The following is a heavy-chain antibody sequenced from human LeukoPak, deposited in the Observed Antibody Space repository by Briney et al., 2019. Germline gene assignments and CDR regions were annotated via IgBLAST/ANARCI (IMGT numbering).Heavy chain of an antibody. J-gene: IGHJ5*01. D-gene: IGHD3-9*01. CDR1: GVSISGDY. V-gene: IGHV4-4*09. CDR2: LYNSGIT. Sequence: SETLSLTCTVSGVSISGDYSTWIRQLPGKGLGSLGSLYNSGITNPNPSLKSRFTVSVDTCKNQFSLRLTSVTAADTAVYYCARSVPSLDSLFDSWGHGTLVPVSS. CDR3: ARSVPSLDSLFDS.